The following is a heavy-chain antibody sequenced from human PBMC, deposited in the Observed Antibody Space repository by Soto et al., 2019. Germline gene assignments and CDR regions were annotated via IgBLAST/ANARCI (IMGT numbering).Heavy chain of an antibody. CDR2: ISAYNVNT. CDR1: GYTYTSYA. J-gene: IGHJ6*01. Sequence: VASVKVSCKASGYTYTSYATSWVRQAPGQGLEWMGWISAYNVNTNYAQMLQGRVTMTTDTSTSTAYMELRSLRSEDTAVYYCARGASSSGFWHYYGMDVWGEGTTVTV. CDR3: ARGASSSGFWHYYGMDV. D-gene: IGHD6-6*01. V-gene: IGHV1-18*04.